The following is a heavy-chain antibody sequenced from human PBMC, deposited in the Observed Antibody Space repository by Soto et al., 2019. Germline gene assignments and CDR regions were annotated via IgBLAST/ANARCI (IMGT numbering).Heavy chain of an antibody. CDR3: ASSGYSSGNDAFDI. J-gene: IGHJ3*02. Sequence: GGSLRLSCAASGFTFSSYGMDWVRQAPGKGLEWVAVIWYDGSNKYYADSVKGRFTISRDNSKNTLYLQMNSLRAEDTAVYYCASSGYSSGNDAFDIWGQGTMVTVSS. CDR1: GFTFSSYG. CDR2: IWYDGSNK. V-gene: IGHV3-33*01. D-gene: IGHD6-19*01.